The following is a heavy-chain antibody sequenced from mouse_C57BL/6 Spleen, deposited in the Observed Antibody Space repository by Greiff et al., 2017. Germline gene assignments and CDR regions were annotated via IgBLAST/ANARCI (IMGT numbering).Heavy chain of an antibody. CDR2: IYPGDGDT. J-gene: IGHJ2*01. Sequence: VKLMESGAELVKPGASVKISCKASGYAFSSYWLNWVKQRPGKGLEWIGQIYPGDGDTNSNGKFKGKATLTADKSSSTAYRQLSSRTSDDSAVYFGARIPRGYYFDVWGQGTTLTVSS. V-gene: IGHV1-80*01. CDR3: ARIPRGYYFDV. CDR1: GYAFSSYW.